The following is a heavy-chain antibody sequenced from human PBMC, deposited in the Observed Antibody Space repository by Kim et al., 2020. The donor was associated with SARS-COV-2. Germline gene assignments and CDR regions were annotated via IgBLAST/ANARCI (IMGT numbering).Heavy chain of an antibody. CDR2: IDADNGNT. CDR3: ARNEDY. Sequence: ASVKVSCKASGYTFTSYAFHWVRQAPGQRLEWMGWIDADNGNTKYSQKFQGRVTITRDTSASTAYMELSSLRSEDTDVYYCARNEDYWGQGTLVTVSS. V-gene: IGHV1-3*01. CDR1: GYTFTSYA. J-gene: IGHJ4*02.